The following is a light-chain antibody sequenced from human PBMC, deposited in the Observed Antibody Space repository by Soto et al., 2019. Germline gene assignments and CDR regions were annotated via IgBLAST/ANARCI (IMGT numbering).Light chain of an antibody. CDR2: SND. V-gene: IGLV1-44*01. J-gene: IGLJ2*01. Sequence: QLVLTQPPSASGTPGQSVTISCSGSDSNIAKNPLNWYHQLPGTAPKLLIYSNDQRPSGVPDRFSGSKSGTSASLAISGLQSEDEGDYYCAAWDDSLNGYVAFGGGTKLTVL. CDR1: DSNIAKNP. CDR3: AAWDDSLNGYVA.